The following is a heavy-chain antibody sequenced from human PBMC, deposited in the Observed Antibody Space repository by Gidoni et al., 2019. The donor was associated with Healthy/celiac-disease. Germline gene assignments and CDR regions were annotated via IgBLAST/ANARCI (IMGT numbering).Heavy chain of an antibody. Sequence: QLQLQESGPGLVTPSETLSLTCTVSGGSISSSSYYWGWIRQPPGKGLEWIGSIYYSGSTYYNPSLKSRVTISVDTSKNQFSLKLGSVTAADTAVYYCARQMGLRYSYGMDVWGQGTTVTVSS. D-gene: IGHD3-9*01. CDR1: GGSISSSSYY. CDR3: ARQMGLRYSYGMDV. CDR2: IYYSGST. V-gene: IGHV4-39*01. J-gene: IGHJ6*02.